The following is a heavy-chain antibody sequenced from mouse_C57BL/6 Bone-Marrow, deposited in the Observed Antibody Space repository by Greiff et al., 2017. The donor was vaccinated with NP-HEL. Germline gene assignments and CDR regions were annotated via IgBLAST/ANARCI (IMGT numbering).Heavy chain of an antibody. CDR3: AREGELGPFAY. CDR1: GFTFSDYG. CDR2: ISSGSSTI. Sequence: EVMLVESGGGLVKPGGSLKLSCAASGFTFSDYGMHWVRQAPEKGLEWVAYISSGSSTIYYADTVKGRFTISRDNAKNTLFLQMTRLRSEDTAMYYCAREGELGPFAYWGQGTLVTVSA. D-gene: IGHD4-1*01. J-gene: IGHJ3*01. V-gene: IGHV5-17*01.